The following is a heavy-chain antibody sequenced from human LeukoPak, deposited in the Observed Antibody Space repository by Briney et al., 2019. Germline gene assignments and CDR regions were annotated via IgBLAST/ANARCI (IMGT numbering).Heavy chain of an antibody. CDR2: TYYRSKWYN. D-gene: IGHD2-21*01. V-gene: IGHV6-1*01. J-gene: IGHJ6*02. Sequence: SQTLSLTFAISGDSVSSNSAAWNWIRRSPSRGLEWLRRTYYRSKWYNDYAVSVKSRITINPDTSKNQFSLQLNSVTPEDTAVYYCARGGGDPHYYYYGMDVWGQGTTVTVSS. CDR1: GDSVSSNSAA. CDR3: ARGGGDPHYYYYGMDV.